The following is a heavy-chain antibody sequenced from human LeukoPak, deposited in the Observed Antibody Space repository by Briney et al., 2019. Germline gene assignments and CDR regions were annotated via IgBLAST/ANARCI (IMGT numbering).Heavy chain of an antibody. D-gene: IGHD2-2*01. CDR3: ARGIVVVPAAGARYGMDV. J-gene: IGHJ6*02. CDR2: ISWNSGSI. CDR1: GFTFDDYA. Sequence: GGSLRLSCAASGFTFDDYAMHWVRQAPGKGLEWVSGISWNSGSIGYADSVKGRFTISRDNAKNSLYLQMNSLRAEDTALYYCARGIVVVPAAGARYGMDVWGQGTTVTVPS. V-gene: IGHV3-9*01.